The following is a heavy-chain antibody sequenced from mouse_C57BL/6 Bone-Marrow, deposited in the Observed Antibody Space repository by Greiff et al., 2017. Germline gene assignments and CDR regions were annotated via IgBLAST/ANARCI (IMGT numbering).Heavy chain of an antibody. Sequence: EVQRVESGAELVRPGASVKLSCTASGFNIKDDYMHWVKQRPEQGLEWIGWIDPENGDTEYASKFQGKTTITADTTSNTAYLQLSSLTSEDTAVYYWTTGHYYYWGQGTTLTVSS. D-gene: IGHD1-1*01. CDR3: TTGHYYY. J-gene: IGHJ2*01. CDR2: IDPENGDT. CDR1: GFNIKDDY. V-gene: IGHV14-4*01.